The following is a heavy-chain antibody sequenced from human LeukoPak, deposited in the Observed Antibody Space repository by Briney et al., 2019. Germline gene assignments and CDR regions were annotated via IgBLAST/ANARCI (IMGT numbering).Heavy chain of an antibody. CDR2: IKSKTDGGTT. CDR1: GFTFSNAW. J-gene: IGHJ4*02. CDR3: AKVCGGDCYSGDY. D-gene: IGHD2-21*02. Sequence: GGSLRLSCAASGFTFSNAWMSWVRQAPGKGLEWVGRIKSKTDGGTTDYAAPVKGRFTISRDDSKNTLYLQMNSLRAEDTAVYYCAKVCGGDCYSGDYWGQGTLVTVSS. V-gene: IGHV3-15*01.